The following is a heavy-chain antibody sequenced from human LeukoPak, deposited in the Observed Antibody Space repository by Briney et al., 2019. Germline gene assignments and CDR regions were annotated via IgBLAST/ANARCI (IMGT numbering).Heavy chain of an antibody. D-gene: IGHD2-2*01. Sequence: SETLSLTCAVYGGSFSGYYWSWIRQPPGKGLEWIGEINHSGSTNYNPSLKSRVTISVDTSKNQFSLKLSSVTAAGTAVYYCARDKYQLLFRRYYYYGMDVWGQGTTVTVSS. CDR2: INHSGST. CDR3: ARDKYQLLFRRYYYYGMDV. J-gene: IGHJ6*02. V-gene: IGHV4-34*01. CDR1: GGSFSGYY.